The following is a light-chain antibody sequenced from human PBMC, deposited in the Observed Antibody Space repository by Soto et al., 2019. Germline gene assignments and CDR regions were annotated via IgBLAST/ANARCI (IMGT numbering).Light chain of an antibody. Sequence: QSVLTQPPSVSGTPGQRATISCSGSSSNIGSDNVQWYQQFPGTSPQLLIYSNNKRPSGVPDRFSGSKSGTSASLAISGLQSEDEADYYCATWDDSLNALVFGGGTQLTVL. V-gene: IGLV1-44*01. CDR1: SSNIGSDN. CDR3: ATWDDSLNALV. J-gene: IGLJ3*02. CDR2: SNN.